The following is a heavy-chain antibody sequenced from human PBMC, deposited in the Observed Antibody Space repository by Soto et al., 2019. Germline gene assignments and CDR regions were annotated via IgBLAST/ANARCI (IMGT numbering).Heavy chain of an antibody. V-gene: IGHV4-30-4*01. J-gene: IGHJ2*01. D-gene: IGHD4-17*01. Sequence: QLQLRESGPGLVKPSETLSLTCTVSGGSITGGVGGLYYWSWIRQPPGKGLEWIGYIYDSGSTYYTPSLKRRVTISVDTSKNQFSLRLSSVTAADTAVYYCAREVIPLTTDWYFDLWGRGTLVTVSS. CDR3: AREVIPLTTDWYFDL. CDR2: IYDSGST. CDR1: GGSITGGVGGLYY.